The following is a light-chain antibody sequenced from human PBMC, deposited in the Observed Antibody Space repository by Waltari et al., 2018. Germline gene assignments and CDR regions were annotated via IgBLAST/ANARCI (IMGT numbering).Light chain of an antibody. CDR2: AAS. CDR3: QQYNTWPS. CDR1: QNISTH. J-gene: IGKJ3*01. Sequence: EIVMTQSPAPQSVSPGERATRSCRASQNISTHLFWYQHNPCQAPRLLIYAASTRATGTQARFSGQGSGTEITITSSSLQSEDCALYYCQQYNTWPSFGPGTKVDIK. V-gene: IGKV3-15*01.